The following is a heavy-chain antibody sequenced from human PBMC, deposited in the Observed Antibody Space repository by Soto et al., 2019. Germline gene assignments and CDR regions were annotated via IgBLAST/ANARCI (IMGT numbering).Heavy chain of an antibody. Sequence: SETLSLTCTVSGGSISSSSYYWGWIRQPPGKGLEWIGSIYYSGSTYYNPSLKSRVTISVDTPKNQFSLKLSSVTAADTAVYYCARLPYDSSGYYHPTSFDYWGQGTLVTVSS. J-gene: IGHJ4*02. CDR3: ARLPYDSSGYYHPTSFDY. CDR1: GGSISSSSYY. V-gene: IGHV4-39*01. CDR2: IYYSGST. D-gene: IGHD3-22*01.